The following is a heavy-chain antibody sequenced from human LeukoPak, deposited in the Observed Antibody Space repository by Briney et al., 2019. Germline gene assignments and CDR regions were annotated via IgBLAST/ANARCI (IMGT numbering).Heavy chain of an antibody. Sequence: SGTLSLTCAVSGGSISSSNWWSWVRQPPGKGLEWIGEIYHSGSTNYNPPLKSRVTISVDTSKNQFSLKLSSVTAADTAVYYCARLPDYYDSSGYLDYWGQGTLVTVSS. D-gene: IGHD3-22*01. J-gene: IGHJ4*02. CDR1: GGSISSSNW. V-gene: IGHV4-4*02. CDR3: ARLPDYYDSSGYLDY. CDR2: IYHSGST.